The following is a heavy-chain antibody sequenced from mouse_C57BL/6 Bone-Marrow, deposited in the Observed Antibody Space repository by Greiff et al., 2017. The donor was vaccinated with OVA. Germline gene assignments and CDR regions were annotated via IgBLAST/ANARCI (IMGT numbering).Heavy chain of an antibody. CDR2: ISSGGSYT. J-gene: IGHJ2*01. Sequence: EVKLVESGGDLVKPGGSLKLSCAASGFTFSSYGMSWVRQTPDKRLEWVATISSGGSYTYYPDSVKGRFPISRDNAKNTLYLQMSSLKSEDTAMYYCARHEDYGCLFDYWGQGTTLTVSS. V-gene: IGHV5-6*01. D-gene: IGHD1-1*01. CDR3: ARHEDYGCLFDY. CDR1: GFTFSSYG.